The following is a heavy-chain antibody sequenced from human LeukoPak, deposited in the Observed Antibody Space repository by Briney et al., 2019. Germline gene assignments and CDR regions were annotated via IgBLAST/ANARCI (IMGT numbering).Heavy chain of an antibody. D-gene: IGHD3-9*01. CDR3: ASWDILTGPFDY. V-gene: IGHV3-21*01. J-gene: IGHJ4*02. Sequence: GGSLRLSCAASGFTFSSYSMNWVRQAPGKGLEWVSSISSSSSYIYYADSVKGRFTISRDNAKNSLYLQMNSLRAEDTAVYYCASWDILTGPFDYWGQGTLVTVS. CDR1: GFTFSSYS. CDR2: ISSSSSYI.